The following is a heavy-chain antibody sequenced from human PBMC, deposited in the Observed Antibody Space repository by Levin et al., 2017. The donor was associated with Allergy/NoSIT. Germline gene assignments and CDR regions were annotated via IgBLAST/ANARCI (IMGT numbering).Heavy chain of an antibody. CDR3: ARESEYYYGSGSYYKLDI. D-gene: IGHD3-10*01. J-gene: IGHJ3*02. CDR1: GYTFTGYY. CDR2: INPNSGGT. Sequence: ASVKVSCKASGYTFTGYYMHWVRQAPGQGLEWMGWINPNSGGTNYAQKFQGRVTMTRDTSISTAYMELSRLRSDDTAVYYCARESEYYYGSGSYYKLDIWGQGTMVTVSS. V-gene: IGHV1-2*02.